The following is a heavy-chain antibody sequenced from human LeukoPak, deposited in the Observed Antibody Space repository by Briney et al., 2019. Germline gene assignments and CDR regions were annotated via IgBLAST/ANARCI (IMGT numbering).Heavy chain of an antibody. CDR3: TASYGSGSWGFDP. D-gene: IGHD3-10*01. J-gene: IGHJ5*02. CDR1: GFTFGDYA. CDR2: IRSKAYGGTT. Sequence: PGRSLRLSCTASGFTFGDYAMSWVRQAPGKGLEWVGFIRSKAYGGTTEYAASVKGRFTISRDDSKSIAYLQMNSLKTEDTAVYYCTASYGSGSWGFDPWGQGTLATVSS. V-gene: IGHV3-49*04.